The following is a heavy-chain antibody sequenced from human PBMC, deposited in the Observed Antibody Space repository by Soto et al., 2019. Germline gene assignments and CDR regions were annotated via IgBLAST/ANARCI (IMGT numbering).Heavy chain of an antibody. J-gene: IGHJ5*02. V-gene: IGHV3-72*01. CDR3: SILEGA. Sequence: ESGGGLVQPGGSLTLSCAVSGLTFGDHYMEWVRQAPGKGLEWVARSRNKAKSYSTDSAASVKGRFTISRDESKNSLNLQMNSLMTEDTAVYYCSILEGAWGQGTLVTVSS. CDR1: GLTFGDHY. CDR2: SRNKAKSYST. D-gene: IGHD2-21*01.